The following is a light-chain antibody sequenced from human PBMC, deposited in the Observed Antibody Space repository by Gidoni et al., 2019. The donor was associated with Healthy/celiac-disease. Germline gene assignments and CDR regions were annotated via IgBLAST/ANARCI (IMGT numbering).Light chain of an antibody. V-gene: IGLV3-1*01. Sequence: YELTQPPSVSVSPGQTASITCSGDKLGDKYACWYQQKPGQSPVLVIYQDSKRPSGIPERFSGSNSGNTATLTISGTQAMDEADYYCQAWDSSTVVFGGGTKLTVL. CDR1: KLGDKY. CDR3: QAWDSSTVV. J-gene: IGLJ2*01. CDR2: QDS.